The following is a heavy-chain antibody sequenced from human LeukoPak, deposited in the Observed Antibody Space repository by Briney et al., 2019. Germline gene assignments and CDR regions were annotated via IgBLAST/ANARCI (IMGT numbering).Heavy chain of an antibody. CDR1: GGTFSSYA. CDR3: ARGSIGYCSGGSCYSGHY. D-gene: IGHD2-15*01. J-gene: IGHJ4*02. CDR2: IIPIFGTA. V-gene: IGHV1-69*13. Sequence: GAPVKVSCKASGGTFSSYAISWVRQAPGQGLEWMGGIIPIFGTANYAQKFQGRVTITADESTSTAYMGLSSLRSEDTAVYYCARGSIGYCSGGSCYSGHYWGQGTLVTVSS.